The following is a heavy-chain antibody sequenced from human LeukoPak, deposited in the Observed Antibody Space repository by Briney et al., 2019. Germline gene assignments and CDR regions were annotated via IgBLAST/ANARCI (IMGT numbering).Heavy chain of an antibody. CDR3: ARRSGSSPDY. V-gene: IGHV1-8*01. Sequence: EASVKVSCXASGYTFTSYDINWVRQATGQGLGWMGWMNPNSGNTGYAQKFQGRVTMTRNTSISTAYMELSSLRSEDTAAYYCARRSGSSPDYWGQGTLVTVSS. J-gene: IGHJ4*02. D-gene: IGHD2-15*01. CDR2: MNPNSGNT. CDR1: GYTFTSYD.